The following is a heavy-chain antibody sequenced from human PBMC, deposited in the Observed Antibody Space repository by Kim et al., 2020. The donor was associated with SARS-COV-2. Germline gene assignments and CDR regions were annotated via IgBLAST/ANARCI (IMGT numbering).Heavy chain of an antibody. Sequence: SVKVSCKASGGTFSSYTIRWVRQAPGQGPEWMGGIITASGAVTYAQNFQGRATITADKSTTTAYMELASLRSEDTAIYYCARDHWWFGESGLLGPGDVWGQRTTVRVSS. D-gene: IGHD3-10*01. CDR2: IITASGAV. V-gene: IGHV1-69*06. J-gene: IGHJ6*02. CDR3: ARDHWWFGESGLLGPGDV. CDR1: GGTFSSYT.